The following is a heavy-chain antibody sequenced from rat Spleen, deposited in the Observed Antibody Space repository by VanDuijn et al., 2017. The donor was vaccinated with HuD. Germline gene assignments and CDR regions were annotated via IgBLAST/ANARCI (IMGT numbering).Heavy chain of an antibody. J-gene: IGHJ1*01. CDR3: ARAGYLRDWYFDF. CDR2: ISYDGSST. D-gene: IGHD2-2*01. CDR1: GFTFNNYG. V-gene: IGHV5-29*01. Sequence: EVQLVESGGGLVQPGRSLKLSCAASGFTFNNYGMAWVRQAPTKGLEWVATISYDGSSTYYRDSVKGRFNISRDDAKSTLYLQMDSLRSEDTATYHCARAGYLRDWYFDFWGPGTMVTVSS.